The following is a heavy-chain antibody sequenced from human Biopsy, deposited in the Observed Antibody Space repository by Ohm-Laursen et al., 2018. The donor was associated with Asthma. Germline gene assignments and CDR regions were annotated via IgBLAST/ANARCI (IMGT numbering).Heavy chain of an antibody. CDR2: VSYDGDNK. Sequence: SLRLSCAASGFRFSSYAMHRVRQAPGKGLEWVAGVSYDGDNKHYADSVKGRFTVSRGNSRNTLYLHMSSLRPEDTAVYYCAKDVDGYYFDSWGQGALVTVSS. V-gene: IGHV3-30*18. J-gene: IGHJ4*02. CDR1: GFRFSSYA. CDR3: AKDVDGYYFDS. D-gene: IGHD5-24*01.